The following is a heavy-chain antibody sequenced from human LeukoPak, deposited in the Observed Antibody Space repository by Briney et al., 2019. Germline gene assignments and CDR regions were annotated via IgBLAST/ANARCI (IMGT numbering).Heavy chain of an antibody. D-gene: IGHD2-21*01. J-gene: IGHJ4*02. CDR3: ARGPNFVAAASY. CDR1: GGTFSSYA. V-gene: IGHV1-8*02. CDR2: MNPNSGNT. Sequence: GASVKVSCEASGGTFSSYAINWVRQATGQGLEWMGWMNPNSGNTGCAQKFQGRLTMTRNTSISTAYMELSSLRSEDTAVYYCARGPNFVAAASYWGQGTLVTVSS.